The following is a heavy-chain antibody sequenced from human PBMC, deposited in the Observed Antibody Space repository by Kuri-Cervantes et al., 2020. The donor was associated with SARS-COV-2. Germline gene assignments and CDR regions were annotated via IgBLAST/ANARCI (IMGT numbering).Heavy chain of an antibody. CDR1: GFIFSDFG. J-gene: IGHJ4*02. CDR2: ISSSSTTI. V-gene: IGHV3-48*01. CDR3: ARVFGSYVAAAAAYYFDY. D-gene: IGHD6-13*01. Sequence: GESLKISCAASGFIFSDFGMNWVRQAPGKGLEWVSYISSSSTTIYYADSVKGRFTISRDNAKNSLYLQMNSLRAEDMAVYYCARVFGSYVAAAAAYYFDYWGQGTLVTVSS.